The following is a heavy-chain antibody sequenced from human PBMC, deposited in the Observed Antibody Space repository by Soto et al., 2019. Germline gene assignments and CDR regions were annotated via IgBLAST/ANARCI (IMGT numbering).Heavy chain of an antibody. D-gene: IGHD1-7*01. J-gene: IGHJ4*02. V-gene: IGHV4-4*02. CDR2: IYRTGST. Sequence: SETLSLTCAVSGGSFTSNNWWTWVRPPPGRGLEWMGEIYRTGSTNYNPSLKSRVTISLDKSENQFSLKVTSLTAADTAVYYCASRDPGTSVDYWGQGTLVTVSS. CDR3: ASRDPGTSVDY. CDR1: GGSFTSNNW.